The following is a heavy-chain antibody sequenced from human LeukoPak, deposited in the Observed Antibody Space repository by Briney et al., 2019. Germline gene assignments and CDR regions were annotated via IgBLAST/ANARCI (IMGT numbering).Heavy chain of an antibody. CDR1: GGSLSTYY. CDR2: IYHSGST. Sequence: PSETLSLTCTLPGGSLSTYYWSWIRQPPGKGLEWIGYIYHSGSTNYNPSLKSRVTISVDTSENQFSLKLSSVTAADTAVYYCARGGGYASPIGYWGQGALVTVSS. J-gene: IGHJ4*02. CDR3: ARGGGYASPIGY. D-gene: IGHD6-25*01. V-gene: IGHV4-59*01.